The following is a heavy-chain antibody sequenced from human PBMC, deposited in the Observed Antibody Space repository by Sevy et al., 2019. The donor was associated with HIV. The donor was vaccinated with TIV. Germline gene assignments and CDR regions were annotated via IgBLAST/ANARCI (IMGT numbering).Heavy chain of an antibody. Sequence: GGSLRLSCAASGFTFDDYGMSWDRQAPGKGLEWVSGINWNGGSTGYADSVKGRFTISRDNAKNSLYLQMNSLRAEDTALYYCARGDLYYDSSGFDYWGQGTLVTVSS. CDR2: INWNGGST. CDR3: ARGDLYYDSSGFDY. V-gene: IGHV3-20*04. D-gene: IGHD3-22*01. J-gene: IGHJ4*02. CDR1: GFTFDDYG.